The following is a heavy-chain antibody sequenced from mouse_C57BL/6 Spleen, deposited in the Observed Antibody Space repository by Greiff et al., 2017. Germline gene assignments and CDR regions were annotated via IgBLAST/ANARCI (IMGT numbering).Heavy chain of an antibody. Sequence: EVKLVESGGGLVKPGGSLKLSCAASGFTFSDYGMHWVRQAPEKGLEWVAYISSGSSTIYYADTVKGRFTISRDNAKNTLFLQMTSLRSEYTAMYYCAREGLRFFYAMDYWGQGASVTVSS. V-gene: IGHV5-17*01. CDR1: GFTFSDYG. CDR2: ISSGSSTI. J-gene: IGHJ4*01. CDR3: AREGLRFFYAMDY. D-gene: IGHD1-1*01.